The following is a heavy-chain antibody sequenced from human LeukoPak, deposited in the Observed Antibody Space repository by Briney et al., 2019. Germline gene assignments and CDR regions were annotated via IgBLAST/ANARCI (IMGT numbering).Heavy chain of an antibody. J-gene: IGHJ6*03. V-gene: IGHV1-8*01. Sequence: GASVKVSCKASGYTFTSYDINWVRQATGQGLEWMGWINPHSGNTGYAQKFQGRVSMTRNTSISTAYMELSSLRSEDTAVYYSSRGGYSYEYYYYYYYMDVWGKGTTVTVSS. CDR1: GYTFTSYD. CDR3: SRGGYSYEYYYYYYYMDV. D-gene: IGHD5-18*01. CDR2: INPHSGNT.